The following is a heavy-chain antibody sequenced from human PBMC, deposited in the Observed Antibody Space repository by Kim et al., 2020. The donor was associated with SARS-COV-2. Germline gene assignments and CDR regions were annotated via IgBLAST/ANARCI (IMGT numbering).Heavy chain of an antibody. V-gene: IGHV1-3*01. J-gene: IGHJ4*02. CDR1: GYSFTTYA. D-gene: IGHD6-13*01. Sequence: ASVKVSCKASGYSFTTYAMHWVRQAPGQRPEWMGWISAGNDNTKYSQNLQGRVTISRDPSASTAYMELSSLRSEDTAVYYCARSVGSWPMFDSWGQGTLV. CDR3: ARSVGSWPMFDS. CDR2: ISAGNDNT.